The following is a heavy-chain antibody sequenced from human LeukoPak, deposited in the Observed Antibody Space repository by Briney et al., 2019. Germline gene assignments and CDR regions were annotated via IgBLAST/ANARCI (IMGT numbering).Heavy chain of an antibody. CDR3: ARAHTWIQLWSGD. CDR1: TSIFTLGDFP. Sequence: GGSLRLSCVASTSIFTLGDFPVHWVRRPPGKGLAWVGVVSNDGGRVYYSATVKGRFTISRDNSKNAVYLQMNSLGHEDTALYFCARAHTWIQLWSGDWGQGTMVTVPS. CDR2: VSNDGGRV. D-gene: IGHD5-18*01. J-gene: IGHJ4*02. V-gene: IGHV3-30-3*01.